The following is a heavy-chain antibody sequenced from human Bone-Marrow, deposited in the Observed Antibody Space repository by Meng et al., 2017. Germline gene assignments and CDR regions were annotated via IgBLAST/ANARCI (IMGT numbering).Heavy chain of an antibody. CDR1: GFTFSSYS. CDR2: ISSSSSYI. J-gene: IGHJ3*02. Sequence: GGSLRLSCAASGFTFSSYSMNWVRQAPGKGLEWVSYISSSSSYIYYADSVKGRFTISRDNAKNSLYLQMNSLRAEDTAVYYCARLYNYGDYAGLTEFDIWGQGTMVTVSS. CDR3: ARLYNYGDYAGLTEFDI. V-gene: IGHV3-21*01. D-gene: IGHD4-17*01.